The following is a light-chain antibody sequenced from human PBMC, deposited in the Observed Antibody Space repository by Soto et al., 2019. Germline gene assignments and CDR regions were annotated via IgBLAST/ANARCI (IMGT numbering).Light chain of an antibody. Sequence: IHMTHSPSTLSASFGDMVTITFRASQSISVWLAWYQQKPGKAPNLLIYQASRLESGVPSRFSGSGSGTEFTLTISSLQPDDFATYYCQQHQTYSTFGQGTKVDIK. CDR3: QQHQTYST. J-gene: IGKJ1*01. CDR2: QAS. CDR1: QSISVW. V-gene: IGKV1-5*03.